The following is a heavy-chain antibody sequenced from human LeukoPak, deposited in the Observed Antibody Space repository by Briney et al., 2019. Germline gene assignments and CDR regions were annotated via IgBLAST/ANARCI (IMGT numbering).Heavy chain of an antibody. Sequence: GGSLRLSCAASGFTFSSYGMHWVRQAPGKGLEWVAVISYDGSNKYCADSVKGRFTISRDDSKNTLYLQTNSLRAEDTAVYYCAKDRSSSWSFDYWGQGTLVTVSS. CDR1: GFTFSSYG. V-gene: IGHV3-30*18. CDR2: ISYDGSNK. D-gene: IGHD6-13*01. CDR3: AKDRSSSWSFDY. J-gene: IGHJ4*02.